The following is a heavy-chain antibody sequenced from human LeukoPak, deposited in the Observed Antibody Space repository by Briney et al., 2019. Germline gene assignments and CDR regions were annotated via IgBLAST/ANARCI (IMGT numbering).Heavy chain of an antibody. Sequence: SETLSLTCTVSGGSMESFYWSWTRQSPGGGLGWIGYVYYSGTTEDNPSLMSRLTSSLDTSKNQFSLKLSSVTAADTAVYYCARLARLTLIRGVTAYHSLDVWGKGTKVTVSS. V-gene: IGHV4-59*01. CDR1: GGSMESFY. D-gene: IGHD3-10*01. CDR2: VYYSGTT. CDR3: ARLARLTLIRGVTAYHSLDV. J-gene: IGHJ6*04.